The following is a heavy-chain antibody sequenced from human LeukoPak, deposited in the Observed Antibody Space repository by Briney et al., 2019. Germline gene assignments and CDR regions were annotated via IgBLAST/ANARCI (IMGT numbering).Heavy chain of an antibody. J-gene: IGHJ4*02. CDR1: GFTFSDYY. D-gene: IGHD6-13*01. Sequence: GGSLRLSCAASGFTFSDYYMSWIRQAPGKGLEWVSYISSSGSTIYYADSVKGRFTISRDNAKNSLYLQMNSLRAEATAVYYCASHESQQLVPPLFDYWGQGTLVTVSS. V-gene: IGHV3-11*01. CDR3: ASHESQQLVPPLFDY. CDR2: ISSSGSTI.